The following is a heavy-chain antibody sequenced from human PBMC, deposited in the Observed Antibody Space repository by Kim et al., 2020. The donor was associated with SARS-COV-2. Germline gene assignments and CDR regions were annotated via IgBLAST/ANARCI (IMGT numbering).Heavy chain of an antibody. CDR2: INPSGGST. CDR3: ARNSIMFADGSGSYLGY. Sequence: ASVKVSCKASGYTFTSYYMHWVRQAPGQGLEWMGIINPSGGSTSYAQKFQGRVTMTRDTSTSTVYMELSSLRSEDTAVYYCARNSIMFADGSGSYLGYWGQGTLVTVSS. V-gene: IGHV1-46*01. CDR1: GYTFTSYY. D-gene: IGHD3-10*01. J-gene: IGHJ4*02.